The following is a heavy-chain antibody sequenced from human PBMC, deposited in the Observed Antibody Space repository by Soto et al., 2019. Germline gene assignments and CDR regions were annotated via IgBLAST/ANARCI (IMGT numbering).Heavy chain of an antibody. J-gene: IGHJ4*02. CDR3: ARDRRAGNSAAVDY. Sequence: WVSLRLSWAASGFTFSSYGRHWVCQAPGKGLAWVAVIWYDGSNKYYADSVKGRFTISRDNSKNTLYLQMNSLRAEDTAVYYCARDRRAGNSAAVDYWGQGTLVTVSS. D-gene: IGHD6-13*01. V-gene: IGHV3-33*01. CDR2: IWYDGSNK. CDR1: GFTFSSYG.